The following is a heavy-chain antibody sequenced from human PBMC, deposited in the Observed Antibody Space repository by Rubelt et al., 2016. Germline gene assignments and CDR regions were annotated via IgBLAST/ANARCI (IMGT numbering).Heavy chain of an antibody. V-gene: IGHV1-3*01. CDR2: INAGNGNP. CDR3: ARSKDTAMVTDADWYFDL. Sequence: QVQLVQSGAEVKKPGASVKVSCKASGYTFTSYAMHWVRQAPGQRLEWMGWINAGNGNPNYSQKFPGSVPITRDTSASTAYMELSSRRSEATAVYYCARSKDTAMVTDADWYFDLWGRGTLVTVSS. CDR1: GYTFTSYA. D-gene: IGHD5-18*01. J-gene: IGHJ2*01.